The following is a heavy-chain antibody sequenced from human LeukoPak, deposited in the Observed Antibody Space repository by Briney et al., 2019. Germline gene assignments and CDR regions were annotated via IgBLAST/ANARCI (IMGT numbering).Heavy chain of an antibody. CDR2: INRSGST. J-gene: IGHJ6*02. V-gene: IGHV4-34*01. Sequence: SETLSLTCAVYGGSFSGYYWSWIRQPPGKGLEWIGEINRSGSTNYNPSLKSRVTISVDTSKNQFSLKLSSVTAADTAVYYCARDTAAADIVVVPAEYGMDVWGQGTTVTVSS. CDR1: GGSFSGYY. D-gene: IGHD2-2*01. CDR3: ARDTAAADIVVVPAEYGMDV.